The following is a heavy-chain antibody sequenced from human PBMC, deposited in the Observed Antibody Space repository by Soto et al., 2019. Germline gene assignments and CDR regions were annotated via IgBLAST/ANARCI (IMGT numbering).Heavy chain of an antibody. CDR1: GFTFSSYA. J-gene: IGHJ4*02. V-gene: IGHV3-30-3*01. D-gene: IGHD3-22*01. Sequence: QVQLVESGGGVVQPGRSLRLSCAASGFTFSSYAMHWVRQAPGKGLEWVAVISYDGSNKYYADSVKGRFTISRDNSKNTLYLQMNSLRDEDTAVYYCAREGVDSSGYEYYFDYWGKGTLVTVSS. CDR2: ISYDGSNK. CDR3: AREGVDSSGYEYYFDY.